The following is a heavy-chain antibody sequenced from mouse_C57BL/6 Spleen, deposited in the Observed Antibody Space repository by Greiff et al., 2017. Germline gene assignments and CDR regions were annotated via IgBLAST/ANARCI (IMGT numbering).Heavy chain of an antibody. V-gene: IGHV1-64*01. Sequence: QVQLQQPGAELVKPGASVKLSCKASGYTFTSYWMHWVKPRPGQGLEWIGMIHPNSGSTNYNEKFKSKATLTVDKSSSTAYMQLSSLTSEDSAVYYCAREGDGNPWFAYWGQGTLVTVSA. CDR1: GYTFTSYW. D-gene: IGHD2-1*01. CDR3: AREGDGNPWFAY. J-gene: IGHJ3*01. CDR2: IHPNSGST.